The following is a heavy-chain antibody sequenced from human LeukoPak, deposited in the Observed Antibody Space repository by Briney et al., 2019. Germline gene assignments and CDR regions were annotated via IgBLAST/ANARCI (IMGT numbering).Heavy chain of an antibody. V-gene: IGHV3-73*01. CDR3: ARDRPYSGWTPDSHDY. CDR2: IRSKANSYAT. Sequence: GGSLRLSCAASGFTFSGSAMHWVRQASGKGLEWVGRIRSKANSYATAYAASVKGRFTISRDDSKNTAYLQMNSLRAEDTAVYYCARDRPYSGWTPDSHDYWGQGTLVTVSS. J-gene: IGHJ4*02. D-gene: IGHD5-12*01. CDR1: GFTFSGSA.